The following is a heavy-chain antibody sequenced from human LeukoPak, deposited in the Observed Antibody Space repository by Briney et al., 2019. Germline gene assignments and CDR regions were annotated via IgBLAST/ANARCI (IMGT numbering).Heavy chain of an antibody. CDR1: GFTFSSYG. J-gene: IGHJ4*02. CDR3: ARERSYDILTGYYTAFDY. CDR2: IRYDGSNK. V-gene: IGHV3-30*02. D-gene: IGHD3-9*01. Sequence: GGSLRLSCAASGFTFSSYGMHWVRQAPGKGLEWVAFIRYDGSNKYYADSVKGRFTISRDNSKNTLYLQMNSLRAEDTAVYYCARERSYDILTGYYTAFDYWGQGTLVTVSS.